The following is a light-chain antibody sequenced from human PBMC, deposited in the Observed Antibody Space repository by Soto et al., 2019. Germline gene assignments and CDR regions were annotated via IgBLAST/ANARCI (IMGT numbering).Light chain of an antibody. CDR3: QQYNTWPPYT. Sequence: LPPAHLYVSPSESATLSCCTSQSISSNLAWHQQKPGQAPRLLIYSASTRATGVPARFSGSGSGTEFTLTISSLQSEDFAVYYCQQYNTWPPYTFGQGTKVDI. J-gene: IGKJ2*01. CDR2: SAS. CDR1: QSISSN. V-gene: IGKV3-15*01.